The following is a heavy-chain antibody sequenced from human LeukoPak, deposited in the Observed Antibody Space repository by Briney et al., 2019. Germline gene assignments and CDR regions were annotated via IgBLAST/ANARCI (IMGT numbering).Heavy chain of an antibody. V-gene: IGHV3-7*01. D-gene: IGHD6-19*01. J-gene: IGHJ4*02. CDR1: GFTFSSYW. Sequence: GGSLRLSCAASGFTFSSYWMSWVRQAPGKGLEWVANIKQDGSEKYYVDSVKGRFTISRDNAKNSLYLQMNSLRAEDTAVYYCARDPSAVAGFFDYWGQGTLVTVSS. CDR3: ARDPSAVAGFFDY. CDR2: IKQDGSEK.